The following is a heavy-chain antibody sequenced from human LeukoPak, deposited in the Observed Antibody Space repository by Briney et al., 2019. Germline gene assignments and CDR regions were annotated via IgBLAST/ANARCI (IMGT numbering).Heavy chain of an antibody. CDR3: VKDGDMATIFDF. J-gene: IGHJ4*02. D-gene: IGHD5-24*01. CDR2: ITYNGGST. V-gene: IGHV3-64D*09. CDR1: GFTFSTSA. Sequence: GGSLRLSCSVSGFTFSTSAMHWVRQAPGGGLEYVSFITYNGGSTYNADSVKGRFTISRDNSRNTLYLQMSSLRAEDTAVYHCVKDGDMATIFDFWGQGTLVTVSS.